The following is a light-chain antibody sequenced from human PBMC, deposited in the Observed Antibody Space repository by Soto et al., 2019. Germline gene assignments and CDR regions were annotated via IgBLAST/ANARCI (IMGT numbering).Light chain of an antibody. V-gene: IGLV1-44*01. J-gene: IGLJ3*02. CDR2: SND. Sequence: QSVVTQPPSASGTPGQRVTISCSGSSSNIGTTAVNWCQQLPGTAPRLLIYSNDQRPPGVPDRFSGSKSGTSASLGISGLQSEDEADYFCAVWDDSLNGWVFGGGTKLAVL. CDR1: SSNIGTTA. CDR3: AVWDDSLNGWV.